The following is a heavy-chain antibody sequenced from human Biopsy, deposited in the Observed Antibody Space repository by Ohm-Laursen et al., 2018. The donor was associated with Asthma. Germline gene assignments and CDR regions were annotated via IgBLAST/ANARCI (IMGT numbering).Heavy chain of an antibody. J-gene: IGHJ4*02. Sequence: GTLSLTCTVYGGYLTGHYWGWIRRPPGKGLEFIGTIYYSGSTYYNPSLKSRVTLSVDASKNQFSLKLTSVTAADTAVYYCVSPPGYWGQGTRVTVSS. V-gene: IGHV4-39*01. CDR1: GGYLTGHY. CDR3: VSPPGY. CDR2: IYYSGST.